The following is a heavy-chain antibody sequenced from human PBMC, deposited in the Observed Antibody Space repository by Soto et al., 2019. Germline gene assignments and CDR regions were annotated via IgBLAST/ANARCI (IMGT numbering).Heavy chain of an antibody. CDR1: GFTFSDYY. Sequence: GGSLRLSCAASGFTFSDYYMSWIRQAPGKGLEWVSYISSSGSTIYYADSVKGRFTISRDNAKNSLYLQMNSLRAEDTAVYYCARGYDFWSGLKNPFDYWGQGTLVTVSS. D-gene: IGHD3-3*01. CDR2: ISSSGSTI. V-gene: IGHV3-11*01. J-gene: IGHJ4*02. CDR3: ARGYDFWSGLKNPFDY.